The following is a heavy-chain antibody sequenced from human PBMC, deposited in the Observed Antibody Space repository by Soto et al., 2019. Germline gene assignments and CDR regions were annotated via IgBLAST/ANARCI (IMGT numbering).Heavy chain of an antibody. CDR3: ARGYSSGPDY. V-gene: IGHV3-74*01. CDR2: INSDGSTT. CDR1: GFTFSNHW. D-gene: IGHD6-19*01. J-gene: IGHJ4*02. Sequence: EVQLVESGGGLVQPGGSLRLSCAASGFTFSNHWMHWVRQAPGKGLVWVSRINSDGSTTTYADSVKGRFTISRDNAKNTLYLKLNRLRAEDTALYYGARGYSSGPDYWGQGTLVTVSS.